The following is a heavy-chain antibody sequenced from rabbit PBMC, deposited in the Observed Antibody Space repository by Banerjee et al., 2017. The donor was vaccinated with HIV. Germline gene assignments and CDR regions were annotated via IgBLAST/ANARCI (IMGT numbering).Heavy chain of an antibody. CDR2: INSGDGNT. Sequence: QSLEESGGDLVKPGASLTLTCTASGFSFSSTYYMCWVRQPPGKGLEWIGCINSGDGNTAYASWAKGRFTISKSSSTVTLKMTSLTAADTATYFCANANTYYTWDLWGQGTLVTVS. D-gene: IGHD8-1*01. CDR1: GFSFSSTYY. V-gene: IGHV1S40*01. CDR3: ANANTYYTWDL. J-gene: IGHJ6*01.